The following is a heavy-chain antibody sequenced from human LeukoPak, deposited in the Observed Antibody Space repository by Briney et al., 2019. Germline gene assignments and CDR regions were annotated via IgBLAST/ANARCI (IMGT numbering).Heavy chain of an antibody. Sequence: GGSLRLSCAASGFTFHNHGMSWVRQAPGKGLEWVSSLSWNGGETRYADSVKGRFTIYRDNAKNSLYLQMSSLRAEDTALHYCARRAYPYHYYMDVWGKGATVTVSS. J-gene: IGHJ6*03. CDR2: LSWNGGET. CDR1: GFTFHNHG. CDR3: ARRAYPYHYYMDV. V-gene: IGHV3-20*04. D-gene: IGHD3-16*01.